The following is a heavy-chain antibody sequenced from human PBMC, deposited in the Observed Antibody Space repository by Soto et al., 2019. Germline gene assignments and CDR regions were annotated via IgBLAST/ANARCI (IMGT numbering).Heavy chain of an antibody. CDR2: IKSKTDGGTT. V-gene: IGHV3-15*07. J-gene: IGHJ4*01. D-gene: IGHD3-22*01. Sequence: GGSLRLSCAASGFTFTNAWINWVRQAPGKGLERVGRIKSKTDGGTTDYAEPVKGRFAISRDDSNNMVYLQMNSLKIEDTAVYYCTTDSYSTIIIVRFDYWGHGTLVTVSS. CDR1: GFTFTNAW. CDR3: TTDSYSTIIIVRFDY.